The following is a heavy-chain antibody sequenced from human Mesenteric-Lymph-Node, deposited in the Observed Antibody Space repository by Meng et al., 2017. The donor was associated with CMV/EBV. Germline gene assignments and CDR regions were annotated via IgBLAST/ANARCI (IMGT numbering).Heavy chain of an antibody. CDR1: GDSVSSGSYY. CDR2: IHNTGST. V-gene: IGHV4-61*01. J-gene: IGHJ6*02. D-gene: IGHD1-1*01. Sequence: SETLSLTCTVSGDSVSSGSYYWSWIRQSPGKGLEWIGYIHNTGSTKYNPSLKSRVTMSLDPSKNQISLKLSSVTAADTAVYYCARDVRNWPAYGTDVWGQGTTVTVSS. CDR3: ARDVRNWPAYGTDV.